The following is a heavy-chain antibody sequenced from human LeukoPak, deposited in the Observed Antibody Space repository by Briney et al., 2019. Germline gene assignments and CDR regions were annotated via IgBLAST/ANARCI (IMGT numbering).Heavy chain of an antibody. Sequence: SETLSLTCAVYGGSFSGYYWSWIRQPPGKGLEWIGEINHSGSTNYNPSLKSRVTISVDTSKNQFSLKLSSVTAADTAVYYCARSSPLYYDLWSGYYTSYYGMDVWGQGTTVTVSS. D-gene: IGHD3-3*01. CDR2: INHSGST. CDR3: ARSSPLYYDLWSGYYTSYYGMDV. V-gene: IGHV4-34*01. J-gene: IGHJ6*02. CDR1: GGSFSGYY.